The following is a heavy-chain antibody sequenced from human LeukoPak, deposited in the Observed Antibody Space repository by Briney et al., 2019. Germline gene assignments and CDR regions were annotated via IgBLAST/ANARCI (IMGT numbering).Heavy chain of an antibody. CDR3: ARSLWFGESFPFDY. D-gene: IGHD3-10*01. V-gene: IGHV4-59*01. Sequence: SETLSLTCTVSGGSISSYYWSWIRQPPGKGLEWIGYIYYSGSTNYNPSLKGRVTISVDTSKNQFSLKLSSVTAADTAVYYCARSLWFGESFPFDYWGQGTLVTVSS. CDR2: IYYSGST. J-gene: IGHJ4*02. CDR1: GGSISSYY.